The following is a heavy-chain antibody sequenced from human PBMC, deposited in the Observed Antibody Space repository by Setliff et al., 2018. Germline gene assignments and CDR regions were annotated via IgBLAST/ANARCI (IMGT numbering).Heavy chain of an antibody. J-gene: IGHJ4*02. V-gene: IGHV3-23*01. CDR1: GFTFSSYA. CDR2: ISGYGSRT. Sequence: QPGGSLRLSCAASGFTFSSYAMTWVRQAPGKGLEWVSGISGYGSRTYYGDSVKGRFIISRDNSKNTLYLQMRSLRAEDTAIYYCVNHNPARRALDGTPLDKWGQGVLVTVSS. D-gene: IGHD1-1*01. CDR3: VNHNPARRALDGTPLDK.